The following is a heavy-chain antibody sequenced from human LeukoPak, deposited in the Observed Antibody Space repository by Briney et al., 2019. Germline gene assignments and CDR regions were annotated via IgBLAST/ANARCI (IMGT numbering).Heavy chain of an antibody. J-gene: IGHJ4*02. CDR1: GGSISSYY. V-gene: IGHV4-59*08. Sequence: SETLSLTCTVSGGSISSYYWSWIRQPPGKGLEWIGYIYYSGSTNYNPSLKSRVTISVDTSKNQFSLKLCSVTAADTAVYYCARLALGSSGYNPFDYWGQGTLVTVSS. D-gene: IGHD3-22*01. CDR2: IYYSGST. CDR3: ARLALGSSGYNPFDY.